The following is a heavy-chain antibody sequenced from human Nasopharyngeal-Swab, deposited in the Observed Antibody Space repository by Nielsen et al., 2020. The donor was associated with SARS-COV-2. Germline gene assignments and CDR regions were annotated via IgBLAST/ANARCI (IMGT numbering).Heavy chain of an antibody. D-gene: IGHD3-10*01. J-gene: IGHJ6*02. CDR1: GFTFGDYA. CDR2: IRSKAYGGTT. CDR3: TILWFGESANYGMDV. V-gene: IGHV3-49*04. Sequence: GESLKISCTASGFTFGDYAMSWVHQAPGKGLEWVGFIRSKAYGGTTEYAASVKGRFTISRDDSKSIAYLQMNSLKTEDTAVYYCTILWFGESANYGMDVWGQGTTVTVSS.